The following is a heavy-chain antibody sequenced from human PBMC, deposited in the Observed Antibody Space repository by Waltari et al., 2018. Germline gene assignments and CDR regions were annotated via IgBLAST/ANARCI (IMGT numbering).Heavy chain of an antibody. D-gene: IGHD2-15*01. CDR2: VHRSGRT. CDR3: ARDRGRGLYLDS. CDR1: VDSMGSTYL. J-gene: IGHJ4*02. V-gene: IGHV4-4*02. Sequence: QLQLQESGPGRVKPSGTLSLTCAVSVDSMGSTYLLNWVRQPPGKGLEWIGQVHRSGRTNYNPSFASRVTVSLDTYNNQFSLKVTSATAADTAVYYCARDRGRGLYLDSWGPGTLGTVSP.